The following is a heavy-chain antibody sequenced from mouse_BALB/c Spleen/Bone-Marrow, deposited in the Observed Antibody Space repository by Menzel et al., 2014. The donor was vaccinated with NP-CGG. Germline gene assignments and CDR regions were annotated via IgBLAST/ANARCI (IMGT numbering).Heavy chain of an antibody. V-gene: IGHV6-6*02. CDR3: TSIRRRDFAY. CDR1: GFTFSNYW. CDR2: IRLKFNNYAT. J-gene: IGHJ3*01. Sequence: EVKLVESGGGLVQPGGSMKLSCVASGFTFSNYWMNWVSQSPEKGLEWVVEIRLKFNNYATHYAESVKGRFTISRDDSKNSIYLQMNNLRAEDTGIYYCTSIRRRDFAYWGQGTLVTVSA. D-gene: IGHD2-12*01.